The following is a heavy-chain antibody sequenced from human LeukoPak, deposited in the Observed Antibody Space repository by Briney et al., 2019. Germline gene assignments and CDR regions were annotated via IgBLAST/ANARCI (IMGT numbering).Heavy chain of an antibody. CDR2: MWYDGSNK. Sequence: GGSLRLSCAASGFTFSNYGMHWVRQAPGKGLEWVAVMWYDGSNKYYADSVKGRFTISRDNSKNTLYLQMNSLRAEDTAVYYCAKGLYRRVTTVTTSWFDPWGQGTLVTVSS. D-gene: IGHD4-17*01. CDR3: AKGLYRRVTTVTTSWFDP. J-gene: IGHJ5*02. V-gene: IGHV3-33*06. CDR1: GFTFSNYG.